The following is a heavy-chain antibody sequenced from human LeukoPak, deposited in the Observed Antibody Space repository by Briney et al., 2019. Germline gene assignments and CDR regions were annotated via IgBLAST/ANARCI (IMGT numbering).Heavy chain of an antibody. V-gene: IGHV4-38-2*01. Sequence: SETLSLTCAVSGYSISSGYYWGWIRQSPGKGLEWIGSIYHSGTTYYNPSLKSRVTISVDTSKNQFSLKLSSVTAADTAVYYCASPYDSSGYYYVFDYWGQGTLVTVSS. CDR3: ASPYDSSGYYYVFDY. CDR2: IYHSGTT. J-gene: IGHJ4*02. D-gene: IGHD3-22*01. CDR1: GYSISSGYY.